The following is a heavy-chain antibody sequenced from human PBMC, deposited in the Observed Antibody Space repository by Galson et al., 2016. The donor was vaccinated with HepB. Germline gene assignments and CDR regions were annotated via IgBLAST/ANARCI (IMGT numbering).Heavy chain of an antibody. CDR3: ARAVRGYSGYDAFDI. CDR1: GGSISSGRYY. D-gene: IGHD5-12*01. Sequence: TLSLTCTVSGGSISSGRYYWTWIRQHPGNGLEWIGNIYHSGGTYHNPSLKSRLTISVDTSKNQFSLKLSSLTAADPAVYYCARAVRGYSGYDAFDIWGQGTMVTVSS. J-gene: IGHJ3*02. V-gene: IGHV4-31*03. CDR2: IYHSGGT.